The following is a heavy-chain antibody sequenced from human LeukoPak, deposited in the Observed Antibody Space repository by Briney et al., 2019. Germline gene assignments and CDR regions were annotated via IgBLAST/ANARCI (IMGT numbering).Heavy chain of an antibody. V-gene: IGHV3-30*18. Sequence: GGSLRLSCAASGFTFSSYAMHWVRQAPGKGLEWVAVISYDGSNKYYADSVKGRFTISRDNSKNTLYLQMNSLRAEDTAVYYCAKYYGSGSYYGYWGQGTLVTVSS. J-gene: IGHJ4*02. D-gene: IGHD3-10*01. CDR1: GFTFSSYA. CDR3: AKYYGSGSYYGY. CDR2: ISYDGSNK.